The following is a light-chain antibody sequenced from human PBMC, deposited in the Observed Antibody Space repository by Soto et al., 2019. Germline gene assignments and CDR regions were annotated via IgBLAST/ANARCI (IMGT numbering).Light chain of an antibody. CDR1: QNIDNY. J-gene: IGKJ4*01. V-gene: IGKV1-39*01. Sequence: DIQMTQSPSSLSASVGDRVTITCRASQNIDNYLNWYQHKPGKAPKLLIYATSTLQSGVPSRFSGSGSGTDFTLTISSLQTEDFATYFSQETYNVAAVSFGGGTKVDIK. CDR3: QETYNVAAVS. CDR2: ATS.